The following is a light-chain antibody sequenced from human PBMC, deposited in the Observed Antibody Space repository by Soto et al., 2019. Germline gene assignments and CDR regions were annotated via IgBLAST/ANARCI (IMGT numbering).Light chain of an antibody. Sequence: QSVLTQPPSASGTPGQRVTISCSGSSSNIGSNTVNWYQQLPGTAPKLLIYSNNQRPSGVPDRFSGSKSGTSASLAISGLQSEDEADYYCAAWDDSLFGHVVFGGGTMLTVL. CDR2: SNN. J-gene: IGLJ2*01. CDR3: AAWDDSLFGHVV. CDR1: SSNIGSNT. V-gene: IGLV1-44*01.